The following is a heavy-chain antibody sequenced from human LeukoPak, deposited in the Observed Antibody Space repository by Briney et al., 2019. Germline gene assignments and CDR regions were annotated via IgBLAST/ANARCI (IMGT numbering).Heavy chain of an antibody. D-gene: IGHD6-13*01. CDR2: IIPIFGTA. Sequence: GASVKVSCKASGGTFGSYAISWVRQAPGQGLEWMGGIIPIFGTANYAQKFQGRVTITADESTSTAYMELSSLRSEDTAVYYCARAQRVAAAGVFDYWGQGTLVTVSS. CDR3: ARAQRVAAAGVFDY. J-gene: IGHJ4*02. V-gene: IGHV1-69*13. CDR1: GGTFGSYA.